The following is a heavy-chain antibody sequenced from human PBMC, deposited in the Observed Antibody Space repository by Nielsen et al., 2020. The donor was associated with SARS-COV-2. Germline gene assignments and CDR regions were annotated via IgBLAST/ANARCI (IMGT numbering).Heavy chain of an antibody. J-gene: IGHJ6*03. CDR3: AGGADFWSGTQKYYMDV. Sequence: GESLKISCSASGFTFSSTWMDWVRQAPGQGLVWVSRINPSGSGTAYADSVKGRFAVSRDSAENTVVLQIHSLRVEDTAVYYCAGGADFWSGTQKYYMDVWGKGTTVTVSS. V-gene: IGHV3-74*01. D-gene: IGHD3-3*01. CDR2: INPSGSGT. CDR1: GFTFSSTW.